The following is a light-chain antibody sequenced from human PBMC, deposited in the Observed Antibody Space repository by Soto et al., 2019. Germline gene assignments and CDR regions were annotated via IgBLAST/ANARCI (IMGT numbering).Light chain of an antibody. CDR1: SSDIGDDNL. J-gene: IGLJ2*01. CDR3: CSFADISTHVL. Sequence: QSALTQPASVSGSPGQSITISCTGTSSDIGDDNLVSWYQQHPGKAPKLMIYGGNQRPSGVSNRFSASKSGNTASLTISGLQAEDEADYYCCSFADISTHVLIGGGTKLTVL. V-gene: IGLV2-23*01. CDR2: GGN.